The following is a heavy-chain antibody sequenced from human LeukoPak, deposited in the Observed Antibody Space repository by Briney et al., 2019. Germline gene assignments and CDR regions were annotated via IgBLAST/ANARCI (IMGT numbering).Heavy chain of an antibody. D-gene: IGHD3-22*01. CDR3: ARDHHYYDSSGYYYSAAFDI. CDR1: GGSFSGYY. J-gene: IGHJ3*02. CDR2: INHSGST. Sequence: SETLSLTCAVYGGSFSGYYWSWIRQPPGKGLEWIGEINHSGSTNYNPSLKSRITISVDTSKNQFSLKLSSVTAADTAVYYCARDHHYYDSSGYYYSAAFDIWGQGTMVTVSS. V-gene: IGHV4-34*01.